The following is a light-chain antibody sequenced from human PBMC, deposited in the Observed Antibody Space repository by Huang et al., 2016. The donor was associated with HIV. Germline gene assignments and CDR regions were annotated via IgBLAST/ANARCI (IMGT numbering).Light chain of an antibody. CDR2: GAS. Sequence: DIQMTQSPASLSASVGDRVTITCRATQSISNDVYWYQQKPGKAPTLLIYGASTMQSGVPSRFSGSGSGTDFTLTISSLQPEDFTTYYCQQSYNTPPTFGQGTKVEI. J-gene: IGKJ1*01. CDR3: QQSYNTPPT. V-gene: IGKV1-39*01. CDR1: QSISND.